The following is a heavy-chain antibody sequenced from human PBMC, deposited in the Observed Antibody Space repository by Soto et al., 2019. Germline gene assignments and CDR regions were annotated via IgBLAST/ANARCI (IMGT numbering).Heavy chain of an antibody. CDR2: LNTYNGNT. Sequence: QVQLVQSGGEVKKPGASVRVSCKASGYTFNSYGISWVRQAPGQGLEWMGWLNTYNGNTNYAQKFQGRVSMTTETSTSTAYLELRSLGSDDTAVYYCARGVLYSTSGDRRFDPWGQGTLVTVSS. J-gene: IGHJ5*02. V-gene: IGHV1-18*01. CDR3: ARGVLYSTSGDRRFDP. D-gene: IGHD6-6*01. CDR1: GYTFNSYG.